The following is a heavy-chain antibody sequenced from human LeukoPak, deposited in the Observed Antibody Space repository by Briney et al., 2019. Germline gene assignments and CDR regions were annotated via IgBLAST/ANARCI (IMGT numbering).Heavy chain of an antibody. CDR2: INHSGST. D-gene: IGHD2-21*01. CDR3: ARRKGILWWLDV. CDR1: GGSFSGYY. Sequence: SETLSLTCAVYGGSFSGYYWSWIRQPPGKGLEWIGEINHSGSTNYNPSLKSRVTISVDTSKNQFSLKLSSVTAADTAVYYCARRKGILWWLDVWGKGTTVTVSS. J-gene: IGHJ6*04. V-gene: IGHV4-34*01.